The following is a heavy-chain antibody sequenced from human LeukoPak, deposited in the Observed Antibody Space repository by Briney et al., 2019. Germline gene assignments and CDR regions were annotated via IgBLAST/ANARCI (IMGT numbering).Heavy chain of an antibody. Sequence: PGGSLRLSCAASGFSFSSYAMSWVRQAPGKGLEWVSAISGSGGSTYYADSVKGRLTISRDNSKNTLYLQMNSLRAEDTAVYYCARALKPAAIDWYFDLWGRGTLVTVSS. CDR3: ARALKPAAIDWYFDL. CDR1: GFSFSSYA. D-gene: IGHD2-2*02. CDR2: ISGSGGST. V-gene: IGHV3-23*01. J-gene: IGHJ2*01.